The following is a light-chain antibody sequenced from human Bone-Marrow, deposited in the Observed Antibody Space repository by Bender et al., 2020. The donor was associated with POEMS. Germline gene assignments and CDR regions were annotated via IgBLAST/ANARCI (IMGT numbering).Light chain of an antibody. Sequence: SYELTQPPSVSVSPGQTATITCSGDKLGERYVSWYQQKPGQSPVMVIYQNSERPSGIPERIYGSNSGNTATLTISGTQPMDEADYYCQAWDRTTGAFGTGTKVTVL. CDR2: QNS. CDR1: KLGERY. CDR3: QAWDRTTGA. J-gene: IGLJ1*01. V-gene: IGLV3-1*01.